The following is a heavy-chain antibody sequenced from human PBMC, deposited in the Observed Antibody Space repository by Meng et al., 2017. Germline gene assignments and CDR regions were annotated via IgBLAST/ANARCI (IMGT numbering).Heavy chain of an antibody. CDR1: GHTLTSYA. J-gene: IGHJ4*02. V-gene: IGHV7-4-1*02. CDR2: IDTKTGNP. CDR3: TRDGYSDCSRTSCFDS. D-gene: IGHD2-2*01. Sequence: QGQPVQSGSELRKPGASVKVSCKASGHTLTSYAINWLRQAPGQGLQWMGWIDTKTGNPTYVPGFTGRLVFSLDTSVSTAYLQISGLKADDTAVYYCTRDGYSDCSRTSCFDSWGQGTLVTVSS.